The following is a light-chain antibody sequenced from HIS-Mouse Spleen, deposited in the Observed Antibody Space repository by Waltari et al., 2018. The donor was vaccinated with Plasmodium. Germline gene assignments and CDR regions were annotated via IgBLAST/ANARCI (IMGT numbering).Light chain of an antibody. V-gene: IGKV1-39*01. CDR1: QSISSY. Sequence: DIQMTQSPSSLSASVGDRVTITCRASQSISSYLNWYQQKPGKAPKLLIYAASSLQSGGPSRFSGSGSGTDFTLTISSRQPEDCATYYCQQSHTFGQGTKLEIK. CDR2: AAS. CDR3: QQSHT. J-gene: IGKJ2*01.